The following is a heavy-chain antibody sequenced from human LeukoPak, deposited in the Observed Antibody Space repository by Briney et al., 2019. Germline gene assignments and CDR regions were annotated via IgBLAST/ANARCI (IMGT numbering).Heavy chain of an antibody. CDR1: GDSISSGDYY. V-gene: IGHV4-30-4*01. CDR3: ARDMVRGLID. CDR2: IYYSGST. D-gene: IGHD3-10*01. J-gene: IGHJ4*02. Sequence: PSETLSLTCTVSGDSISSGDYYWNWIRQPPGKGLERIGYIYYSGSTYYSPSLKSRLTISVDTSKNQFSLKLSSVTAADTAVYYCARDMVRGLIDWGQETLVTVSS.